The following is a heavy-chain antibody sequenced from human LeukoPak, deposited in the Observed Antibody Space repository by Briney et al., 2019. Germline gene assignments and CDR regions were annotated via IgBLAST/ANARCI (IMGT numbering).Heavy chain of an antibody. J-gene: IGHJ4*02. D-gene: IGHD3-10*01. Sequence: SETLSLTCTVSGGSISSYYWSWIRQPPGKGLEWIGCIYYSGSTNYNPSLKSRVTISVDTSKNQFSLKLSSVTAADTAVYYCARSPLRPVRGYFDYWGQGTLVTVSS. CDR3: ARSPLRPVRGYFDY. CDR1: GGSISSYY. V-gene: IGHV4-59*01. CDR2: IYYSGST.